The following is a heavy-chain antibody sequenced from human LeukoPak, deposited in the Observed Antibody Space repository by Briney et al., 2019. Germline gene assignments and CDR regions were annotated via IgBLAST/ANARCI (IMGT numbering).Heavy chain of an antibody. CDR1: GFTFSSYR. V-gene: IGHV3-7*01. CDR2: MKQDGSEI. J-gene: IGHJ4*02. CDR3: ARRGSYSLFDY. Sequence: PGGSLRLSCEASGFTFSSYRMSWVRQAPGKGLEWVANMKQDGSEIYYVGSVRGRFTISRDNAKNSLYLQMNSLRAEGRAVYYCARRGSYSLFDYWGPGTLVTVSS. D-gene: IGHD1-26*01.